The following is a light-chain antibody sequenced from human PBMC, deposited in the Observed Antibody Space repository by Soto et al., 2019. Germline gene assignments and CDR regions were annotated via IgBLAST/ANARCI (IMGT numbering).Light chain of an antibody. Sequence: VIWMTQSPSLLAASTGDRVTIRFRMSQGINNYLAWYQQKPGKGPELLIYAASTLQSGVPSRFSGRGSGTEFTLTISSLQPDDFATYYCQHYNSYSEAFGQGTKVDIK. CDR1: QGINNY. V-gene: IGKV1D-8*03. CDR2: AAS. CDR3: QHYNSYSEA. J-gene: IGKJ1*01.